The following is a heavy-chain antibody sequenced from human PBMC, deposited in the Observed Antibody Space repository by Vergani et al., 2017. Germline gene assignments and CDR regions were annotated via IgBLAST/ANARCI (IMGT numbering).Heavy chain of an antibody. CDR2: IWYDGSKE. D-gene: IGHD2-8*01. Sequence: VQLVESGGGLVQPGRSLRLSCAASGFTFDDYAMHWVRQAPGKGLEWVAFIWYDGSKEYYADYVKGRFTISRDNSKNTLYLQMNNLRAADTAVYYCARSGYCAHGVCYMTYYYYMDVWGKGTAVTVSS. J-gene: IGHJ6*03. V-gene: IGHV3-33*08. CDR3: ARSGYCAHGVCYMTYYYYMDV. CDR1: GFTFDDYA.